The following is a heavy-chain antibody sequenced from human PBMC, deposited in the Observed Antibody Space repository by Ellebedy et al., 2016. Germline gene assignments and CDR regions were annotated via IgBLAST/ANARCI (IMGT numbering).Heavy chain of an antibody. CDR2: IYYSGST. Sequence: SETLSLTCTVSGGSISSYYWSWIRQPPGKGLEWIGYIYYSGSTNYNPSLKSRVTISVDTSKNQFSLKLSSVTAADTAVYYCARTTSRYSSSVYFDYWGQGTLVTVSS. CDR3: ARTTSRYSSSVYFDY. CDR1: GGSISSYY. J-gene: IGHJ4*02. V-gene: IGHV4-59*08. D-gene: IGHD6-13*01.